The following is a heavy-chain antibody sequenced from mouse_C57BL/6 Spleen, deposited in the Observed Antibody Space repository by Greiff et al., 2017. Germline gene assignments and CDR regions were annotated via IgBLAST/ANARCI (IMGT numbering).Heavy chain of an antibody. V-gene: IGHV1-82*01. CDR1: GYAFSSSW. CDR2: IYPGDGDT. D-gene: IGHD4-1*01. J-gene: IGHJ2*01. CDR3: ARTGTDYFDD. Sequence: QVQLQQSGPELVKPGASVKISCKASGYAFSSSWMNWVKQRPGKGLEWIGRIYPGDGDTNYNGKFKGKATLTADKSSSTAYMQLSSLTSEDSAVYFCARTGTDYFDDWGKGTTLTVSS.